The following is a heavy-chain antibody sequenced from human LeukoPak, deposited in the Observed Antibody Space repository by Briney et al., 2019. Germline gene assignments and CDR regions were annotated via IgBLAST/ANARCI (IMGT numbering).Heavy chain of an antibody. CDR2: IYYSGST. Sequence: SETLSLTCTVSGGSISSYYWSWIRQPPGKGLEWIWYIYYSGSTNYNPSLKSRVTISVDTSKNQFSLKLSSVTAADTAVYYCARVRVTTVTYDAFDIWGQGTMVTVSS. V-gene: IGHV4-59*01. CDR1: GGSISSYY. D-gene: IGHD4-11*01. J-gene: IGHJ3*02. CDR3: ARVRVTTVTYDAFDI.